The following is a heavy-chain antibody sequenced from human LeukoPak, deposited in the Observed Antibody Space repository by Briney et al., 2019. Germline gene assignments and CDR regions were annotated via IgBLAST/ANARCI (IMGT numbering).Heavy chain of an antibody. J-gene: IGHJ6*03. Sequence: GGSLRLSCAASGFTFSSYGMHWVRQAPGKGLEWVTFIRFDGSDKYYADSLKGRFTISRDNSKNTLYLQMNSLRAEDTAAYYCARDLTVIVVFGHMDVWGKGTTVTVSS. D-gene: IGHD3-22*01. CDR1: GFTFSSYG. CDR3: ARDLTVIVVFGHMDV. CDR2: IRFDGSDK. V-gene: IGHV3-30*02.